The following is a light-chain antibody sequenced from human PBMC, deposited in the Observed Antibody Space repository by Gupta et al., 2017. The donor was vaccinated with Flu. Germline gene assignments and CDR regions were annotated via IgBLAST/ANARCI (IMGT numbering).Light chain of an antibody. Sequence: PDSLSASVGERVTITCRASQNIKRYLHWYQQKPGEAPKLLIYEAATSLSGVPSRVSGSGFGTDFTLTISSLQTEEFATYYCHQSDSGPPTFGQGTEVEIK. V-gene: IGKV1-39*01. J-gene: IGKJ1*01. CDR1: QNIKRY. CDR3: HQSDSGPPT. CDR2: EAA.